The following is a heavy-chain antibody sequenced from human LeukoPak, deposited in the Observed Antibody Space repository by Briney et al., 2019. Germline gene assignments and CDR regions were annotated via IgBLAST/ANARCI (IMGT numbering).Heavy chain of an antibody. V-gene: IGHV3-21*01. CDR2: ITSSSSYI. J-gene: IGHJ6*03. Sequence: GGSLRLSCAASGFTVSRYSMSWVRQAPGKGLEWVSSITSSSSYIYYADSVKGRFTISRDNAKKSLYLQMNSLRAEDTAVYYCARDRGRYYMDVWGKGTTVTISS. CDR1: GFTVSRYS. CDR3: ARDRGRYYMDV. D-gene: IGHD6-25*01.